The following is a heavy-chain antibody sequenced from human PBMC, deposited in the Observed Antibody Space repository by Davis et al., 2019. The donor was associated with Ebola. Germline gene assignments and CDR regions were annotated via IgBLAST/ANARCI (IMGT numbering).Heavy chain of an antibody. J-gene: IGHJ4*02. V-gene: IGHV4-34*01. D-gene: IGHD3-3*01. Sequence: MPSETLSLTCAAYGGSFSGYYWSWIRQPPGKGLEWIGEINHSGSTKYNPSLKSRVTISVDTSKNQFSLKLSSVTAADTAVYYCARRDFWSGYYFVYWGQGSLVTVSS. CDR3: ARRDFWSGYYFVY. CDR1: GGSFSGYY. CDR2: INHSGST.